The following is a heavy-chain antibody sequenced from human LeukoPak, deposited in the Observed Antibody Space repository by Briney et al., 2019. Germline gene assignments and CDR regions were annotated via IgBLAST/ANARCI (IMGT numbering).Heavy chain of an antibody. J-gene: IGHJ6*03. CDR1: GFTFSNAW. CDR2: IKSKTDGGTT. V-gene: IGHV3-15*01. Sequence: GGSLRLSCAASGFTFSNAWMSWVRQAPGKGLEWVGRIKSKTDGGTTDYAAPVKGRFTISRDDLKNTLYLQMNSLKTEDTAVYYCTTIVGATIDYYYYMDVWGKGTTVTVSS. CDR3: TTIVGATIDYYYYMDV. D-gene: IGHD1-26*01.